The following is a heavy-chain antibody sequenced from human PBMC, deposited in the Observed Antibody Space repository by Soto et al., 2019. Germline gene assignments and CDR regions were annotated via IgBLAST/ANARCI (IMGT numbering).Heavy chain of an antibody. CDR3: ARWRDGYYYYGMDV. D-gene: IGHD2-21*01. J-gene: IGHJ6*02. CDR2: MNPNSGNT. V-gene: IGHV1-8*01. CDR1: GYTFTSYD. Sequence: QVQLVQSGAEEKKPGASVKVSCKASGYTFTSYDINWVRQATGQGLEWMGWMNPNSGNTGYAQKFQGRVTMTRNTSISTAYMELSSLRSEDTAVYYSARWRDGYYYYGMDVWGQGTTVTVSS.